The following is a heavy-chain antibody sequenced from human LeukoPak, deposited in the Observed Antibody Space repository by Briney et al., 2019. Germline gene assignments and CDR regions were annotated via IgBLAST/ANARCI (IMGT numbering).Heavy chain of an antibody. Sequence: GASVKVSCKASGYTFTSYDINWLRHATGQGLEWMGRIIPIFGTTNYAQKFQGRVTITTDESTSTAYMELSSLRSEDTAVYYCARDGTIFGVVNRFDYWGQGTLVTVSS. CDR3: ARDGTIFGVVNRFDY. J-gene: IGHJ4*02. D-gene: IGHD3-3*01. CDR1: GYTFTSYD. CDR2: IIPIFGTT. V-gene: IGHV1-69*05.